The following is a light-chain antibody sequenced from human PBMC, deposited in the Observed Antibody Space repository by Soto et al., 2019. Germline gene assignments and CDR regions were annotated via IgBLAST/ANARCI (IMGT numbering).Light chain of an antibody. CDR1: SSNIGNNY. Sequence: QSVLTQSPSVSAAPGQKVTISCSGSSSNIGNNYVSWYQQLPGTAPKLLIYDNNKRPSGITDRFSGSKSGTSGTLDITGLQTGDEDDYYCATWDGSLPGEVFGGGTKLTVL. CDR3: ATWDGSLPGEV. V-gene: IGLV1-51*01. J-gene: IGLJ2*01. CDR2: DNN.